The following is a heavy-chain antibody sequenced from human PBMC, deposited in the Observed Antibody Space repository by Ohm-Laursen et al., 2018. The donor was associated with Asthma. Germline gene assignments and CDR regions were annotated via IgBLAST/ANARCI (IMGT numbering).Heavy chain of an antibody. Sequence: SLRLSCAASGFTFSSYAMHWVRQAPGKGLEWVAVISYDGSNTYYADSVKGRFTISRDNSKNTLFLQMNSLRAEDTAVYFCAKWYYDNHPPANSLDYWGQGTLVTVSS. CDR1: GFTFSSYA. CDR3: AKWYYDNHPPANSLDY. V-gene: IGHV3-30*18. D-gene: IGHD3-16*01. J-gene: IGHJ4*02. CDR2: ISYDGSNT.